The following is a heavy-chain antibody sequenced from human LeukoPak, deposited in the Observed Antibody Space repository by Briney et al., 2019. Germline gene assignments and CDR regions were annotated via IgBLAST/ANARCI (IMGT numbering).Heavy chain of an antibody. D-gene: IGHD5-24*01. CDR2: IIPIFGTA. J-gene: IGHJ4*02. V-gene: IGHV1-69*05. Sequence: GASVKVSCKASGGTFSSYAISWVRQAPGQGLEWMGGIIPIFGTANYAQKYQGRVTITTDESTSTAYMELSSLRSEDTAVYYCAAARQMATIPCLFDYWGQGTLVTVSS. CDR1: GGTFSSYA. CDR3: AAARQMATIPCLFDY.